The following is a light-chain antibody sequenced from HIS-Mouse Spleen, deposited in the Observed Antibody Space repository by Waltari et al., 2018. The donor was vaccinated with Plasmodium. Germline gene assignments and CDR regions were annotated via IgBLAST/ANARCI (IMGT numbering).Light chain of an antibody. V-gene: IGLV3-1*01. CDR2: QDS. J-gene: IGLJ3*02. Sequence: SYELTQPPSVSVSPGQTANITCSGDNLGDKYACWYQPKPGQSPLLVIYQDSKRPSGIPERFSGSNSGNTATLTISGTQAMDEADYYCQAWDSSTWVFGGGTKLTVL. CDR3: QAWDSSTWV. CDR1: NLGDKY.